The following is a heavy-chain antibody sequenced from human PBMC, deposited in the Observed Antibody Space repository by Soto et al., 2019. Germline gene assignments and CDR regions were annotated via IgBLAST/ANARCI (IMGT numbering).Heavy chain of an antibody. Sequence: RRLSCAASGFTFSSYWMNWVRQAPGKGLEWVANIKQDGSEKYYVDSVKGRFTISRDNAKNSLYLQMNSLRAEDTAVYYCARGGNPGFAFDYWGQGTLVTVSS. D-gene: IGHD2-15*01. CDR3: ARGGNPGFAFDY. J-gene: IGHJ4*02. V-gene: IGHV3-7*03. CDR1: GFTFSSYW. CDR2: IKQDGSEK.